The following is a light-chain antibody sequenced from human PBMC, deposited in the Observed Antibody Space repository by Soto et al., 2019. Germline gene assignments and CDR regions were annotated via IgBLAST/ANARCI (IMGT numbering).Light chain of an antibody. J-gene: IGKJ4*01. Sequence: AIRMTQSPSSFSASTGDRVTITCRASQGISSYLAWYQQKPGKAPKLLIYAASILQSGVPSRFSGSGSGTDFTLTISCLQSEDFATYFCQQYYSYPRALTFGGGTKVEIK. CDR2: AAS. CDR3: QQYYSYPRALT. CDR1: QGISSY. V-gene: IGKV1-8*01.